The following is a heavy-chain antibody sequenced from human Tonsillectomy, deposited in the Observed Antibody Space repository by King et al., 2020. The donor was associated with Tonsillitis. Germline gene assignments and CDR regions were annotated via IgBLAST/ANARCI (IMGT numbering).Heavy chain of an antibody. CDR2: IYYSGST. Sequence: MQLQESGPGLVKPSETLSLTCTVSGGSISSYYWSWIRQPPGKGLEWIGYIYYSGSTNYNPSLKSRVTISVDTSKNQFSLKLSSVTAADTAVYYWARGADIVPIWGQGTMVTVSS. CDR1: GGSISSYY. V-gene: IGHV4-59*01. CDR3: ARGADIVPI. J-gene: IGHJ3*02. D-gene: IGHD2-15*01.